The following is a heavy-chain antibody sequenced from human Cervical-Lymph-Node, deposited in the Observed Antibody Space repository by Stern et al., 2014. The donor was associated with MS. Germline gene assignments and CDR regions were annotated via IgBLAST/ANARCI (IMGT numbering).Heavy chain of an antibody. CDR2: ISWNSGSI. CDR1: GFTFDDYA. CDR3: AKDEYSSGWGLYYYYGMDV. D-gene: IGHD6-19*01. J-gene: IGHJ6*02. Sequence: VQLVQSGGGLVQPGRSLRLSCAASGFTFDDYAMHWVRQAPGKGLGWVSGISWNSGSIGYADYAKGRFTHSRDNAKKPPYMQMNSLRAEDTALYYCAKDEYSSGWGLYYYYGMDVWGQGTPVTVSS. V-gene: IGHV3-9*01.